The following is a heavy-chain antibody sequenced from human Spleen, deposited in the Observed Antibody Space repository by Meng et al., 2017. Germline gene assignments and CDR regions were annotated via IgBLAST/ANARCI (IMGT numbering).Heavy chain of an antibody. Sequence: SETLSLTCTVSGGSISSGSYYWSWIRQPAGKGLEWIGRIYTSGTTNYNPSLKSRVTISVDTSKNQFSLKLSSVTAADTAVYYCAREYSSSYWGWGKANGAPGYWGQGTLVTVSS. CDR2: IYTSGTT. CDR1: GGSISSGSYY. CDR3: AREYSSSYWGWGKANGAPGY. V-gene: IGHV4-61*02. D-gene: IGHD6-13*01. J-gene: IGHJ4*02.